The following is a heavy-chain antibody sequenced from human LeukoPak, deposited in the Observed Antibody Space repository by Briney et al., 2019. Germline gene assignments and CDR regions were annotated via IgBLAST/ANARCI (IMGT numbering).Heavy chain of an antibody. V-gene: IGHV4-39*01. J-gene: IGHJ4*02. CDR1: GGSISSYY. CDR3: ARTTYDFWSGYYEYYFDY. Sequence: SETLSLTCTVSGGSISSYYWGWIRQPPGKGLEWIGSIYYSGSTYYNPSLKSRVTISVDTSKNQFSLKLSSVTAADTAVYYCARTTYDFWSGYYEYYFDYWGQGTLVTVSS. D-gene: IGHD3-3*01. CDR2: IYYSGST.